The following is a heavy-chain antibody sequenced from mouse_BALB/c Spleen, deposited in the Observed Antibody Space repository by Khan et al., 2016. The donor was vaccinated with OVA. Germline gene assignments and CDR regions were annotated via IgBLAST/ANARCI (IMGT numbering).Heavy chain of an antibody. CDR1: GYTFTRYW. CDR3: ARNPFAY. V-gene: IGHV1-52*01. CDR2: IDPYDSET. J-gene: IGHJ3*01. Sequence: QVQLQQSGTELVRPGTSVNLSCKASGYTFTRYWMNWIKQRPAPGLEWIGRIDPYDSETHFNQQFKDKAILTVDKSSNTAYMQLSSLTSEDSAVYYCARNPFAYWGQGTLVTVSA.